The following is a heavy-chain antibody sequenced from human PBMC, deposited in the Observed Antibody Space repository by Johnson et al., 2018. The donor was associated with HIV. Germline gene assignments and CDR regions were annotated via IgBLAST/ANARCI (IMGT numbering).Heavy chain of an antibody. CDR1: GFTFSNYA. CDR2: IRQDGGET. Sequence: EKLVESGGGVVQPGRSLRLSCAASGFTFSNYAMHWVRQAPGRGLQWVANIRQDGGETDYVDSVKGRFTISRDNAKNSLYLQMNSLRAEDTAVYYCARVSNHAFEIWGQGTMVTVSS. V-gene: IGHV3-7*01. J-gene: IGHJ3*02. CDR3: ARVSNHAFEI.